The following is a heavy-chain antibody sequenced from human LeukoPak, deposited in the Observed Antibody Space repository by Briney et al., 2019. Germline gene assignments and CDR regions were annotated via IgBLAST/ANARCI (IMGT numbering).Heavy chain of an antibody. J-gene: IGHJ4*02. CDR3: AKDSTISGVDYFDY. V-gene: IGHV3-23*01. Sequence: GGSLRLSCAASGFTFSSSAMNWVRQAPGKGLEWVSAVSGSGGGTYYADSVKGRFTISRDNSKNTLYLQMNSLRAEDTAIYYCAKDSTISGVDYFDYWGQGTLVTVSS. CDR1: GFTFSSSA. CDR2: VSGSGGGT. D-gene: IGHD3-3*01.